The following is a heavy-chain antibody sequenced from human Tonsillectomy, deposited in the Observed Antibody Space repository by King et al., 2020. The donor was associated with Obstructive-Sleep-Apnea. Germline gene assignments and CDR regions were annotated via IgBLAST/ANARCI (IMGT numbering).Heavy chain of an antibody. Sequence: VQLVESGGGLVQPGGSLRLSCAASGFTFSNYEMDWVRQAPGKGLEWVSYIDSSGSTKYYADSVKGRFTISRDNAKNSLYLQMNSLRAEDTAVYYCARAPARPFFDYWGQGTLVTVSS. V-gene: IGHV3-48*03. D-gene: IGHD2-2*01. CDR1: GFTFSNYE. CDR2: IDSSGSTK. J-gene: IGHJ4*02. CDR3: ARAPARPFFDY.